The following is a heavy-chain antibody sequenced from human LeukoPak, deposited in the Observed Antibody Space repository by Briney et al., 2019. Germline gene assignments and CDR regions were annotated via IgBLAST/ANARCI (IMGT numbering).Heavy chain of an antibody. Sequence: PGGSLRLSCAASGFTFSTYAMSWVRQAPGKGLERVSYISGSGDNTCYVDSLKVRFTISRGNSENTLYLQMNSLRAEDTAIYYCAKGSVDARGYMDVWGKGTTVTVSS. J-gene: IGHJ6*03. V-gene: IGHV3-23*01. CDR1: GFTFSTYA. D-gene: IGHD2-2*01. CDR2: ISGSGDNT. CDR3: AKGSVDARGYMDV.